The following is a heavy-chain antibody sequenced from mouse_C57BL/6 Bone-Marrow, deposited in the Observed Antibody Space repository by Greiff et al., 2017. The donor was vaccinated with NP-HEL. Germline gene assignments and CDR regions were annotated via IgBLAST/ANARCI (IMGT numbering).Heavy chain of an antibody. Sequence: QVQLQQPGAELVMPGASVKLSCKASGYTFTSYWMHWVKQRPGQGLEWIGEIDPSDSYTNYNQTFKGKSTLTVDKSSSTAYMQLSSLTSEDSAVYYCARGGLNFDYWGQGTTLTVSS. CDR1: GYTFTSYW. CDR3: ARGGLNFDY. J-gene: IGHJ2*01. V-gene: IGHV1-69*01. CDR2: IDPSDSYT. D-gene: IGHD2-2*01.